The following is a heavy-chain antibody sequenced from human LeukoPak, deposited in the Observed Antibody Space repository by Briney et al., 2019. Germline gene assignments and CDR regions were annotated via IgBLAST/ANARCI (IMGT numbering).Heavy chain of an antibody. CDR1: GFTVDSNY. CDR3: ARGGDKNVM. V-gene: IGHV3-7*03. Sequence: GGSLRLSCAASGFTVDSNYLSWVRQAPGKGLEWVANIKEDGGQKHYVDSVKGRFTIFRDNAKNTLYLQMDSLRAEDTAVYYCARGGDKNVMGGQGTLVTVSS. J-gene: IGHJ4*02. CDR2: IKEDGGQK. D-gene: IGHD3-10*01.